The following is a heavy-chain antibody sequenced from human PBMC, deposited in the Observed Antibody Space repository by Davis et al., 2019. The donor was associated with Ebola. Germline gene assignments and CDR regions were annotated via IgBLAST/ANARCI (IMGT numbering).Heavy chain of an antibody. Sequence: GGSLRLSCAASGFSFRDYGMHWVRQAPGKGLEWVSTISKTSVYTYYAESVKGRFTISRDNAKNSLYLQMDGLRVEDTAVYYCASGLDYWGQGSLVTVSS. V-gene: IGHV3-21*01. J-gene: IGHJ4*02. CDR3: ASGLDY. CDR2: ISKTSVYT. CDR1: GFSFRDYG.